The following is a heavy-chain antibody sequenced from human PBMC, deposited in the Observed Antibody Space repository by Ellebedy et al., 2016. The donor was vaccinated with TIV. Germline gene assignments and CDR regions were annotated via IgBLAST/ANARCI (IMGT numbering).Heavy chain of an antibody. V-gene: IGHV3-11*01. Sequence: GESLKISXAASGFTFSDYYMSWIRQAPRKGLERVSYIGTSGSTIYYADSVKGRFTISRDNAKNSLSLQMHSLRDEDTAVYYCARATGGYSYRYDYYYRMDVWGQGTTVTVSS. J-gene: IGHJ6*02. CDR3: ARATGGYSYRYDYYYRMDV. CDR2: IGTSGSTI. CDR1: GFTFSDYY. D-gene: IGHD5-18*01.